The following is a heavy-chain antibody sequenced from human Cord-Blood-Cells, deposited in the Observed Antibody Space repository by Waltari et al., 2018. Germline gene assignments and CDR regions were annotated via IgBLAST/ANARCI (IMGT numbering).Heavy chain of an antibody. V-gene: IGHV4-39*01. J-gene: IGHJ3*02. CDR1: GGSISSTSYS. Sequence: QLHLQASSSGLVPPSETLSVTSPVSGGSISSTSYSWGWIRQPPGKGLEWIGSIYYSGSTYYNPSLKSRVTISVDTSKNQFSLKLSSVTAADTAVYYCARRGDLHAFDIWGQGTMVTVSS. CDR3: ARRGDLHAFDI. CDR2: IYYSGST. D-gene: IGHD3-10*01.